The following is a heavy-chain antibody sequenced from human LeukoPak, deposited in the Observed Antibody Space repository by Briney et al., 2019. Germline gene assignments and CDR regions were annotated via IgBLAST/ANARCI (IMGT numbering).Heavy chain of an antibody. D-gene: IGHD6-13*01. V-gene: IGHV3-7*01. CDR3: ASSSWLSGWFDP. CDR1: GFTFSSYW. Sequence: PGGSLRLSCAASGFTFSSYWMSWVRQAPGKGLEWVANINQDGSEKYYVDSVKGRFTISRDNAKNSLYLQMNSPRAEDTAVYYCASSSWLSGWFDPGGQGTLVTVSA. J-gene: IGHJ5*02. CDR2: INQDGSEK.